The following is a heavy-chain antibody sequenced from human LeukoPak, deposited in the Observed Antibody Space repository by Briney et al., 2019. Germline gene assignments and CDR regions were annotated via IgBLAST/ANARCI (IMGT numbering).Heavy chain of an antibody. V-gene: IGHV3-23*01. CDR3: AKDARYSGYGGLDY. Sequence: GGSLRLSCAASGFTFSSFAMSWVRQAPGKGLEWVSGISGSGGSTYYADSVKGRSTISRDNSKNTLYLQTNSLRAEDTAVYYCAKDARYSGYGGLDYWGQGTLVTVSS. CDR2: ISGSGGST. J-gene: IGHJ4*02. CDR1: GFTFSSFA. D-gene: IGHD5-12*01.